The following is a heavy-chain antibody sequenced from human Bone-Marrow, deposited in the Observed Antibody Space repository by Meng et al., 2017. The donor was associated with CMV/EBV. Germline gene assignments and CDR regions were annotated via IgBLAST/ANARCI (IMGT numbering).Heavy chain of an antibody. CDR2: IHYSGSS. CDR3: ARLGRVPADPDYYYYGMAV. J-gene: IGHJ6*02. V-gene: IGHV4-59*01. CDR1: GGSISSYY. Sequence: SETLSLTCTVCGGSISSYYWSWIRQPPGKGLEWIGYIHYSGSSNYTPSLKSRVTILVDTSKNQFSLKLSSVTATDTAVYYCARLGRVPADPDYYYYGMAVWGQGTTVTFSS. D-gene: IGHD2-2*01.